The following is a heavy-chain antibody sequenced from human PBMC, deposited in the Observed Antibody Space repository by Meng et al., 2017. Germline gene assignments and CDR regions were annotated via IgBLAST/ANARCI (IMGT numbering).Heavy chain of an antibody. CDR2: INPNSGGT. CDR1: GYTFTGYY. CDR3: ARVNYDSSGYYPFDY. Sequence: QLVQSGAEVKKPGASGKVSCKASGYTFTGYYMHWVRQAPGQGLEWMGRINPNSGGTNYAQKFQGRVTMTRDTSISTAYMELSRLRSDDTAVYYCARVNYDSSGYYPFDYWGQGTLVTVSS. V-gene: IGHV1-2*06. J-gene: IGHJ4*02. D-gene: IGHD3-22*01.